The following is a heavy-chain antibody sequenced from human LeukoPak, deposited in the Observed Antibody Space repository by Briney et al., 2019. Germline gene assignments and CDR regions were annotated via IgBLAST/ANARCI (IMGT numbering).Heavy chain of an antibody. V-gene: IGHV4-30-4*01. Sequence: SQTLSLTCTVSGGSISSGDYYWSWIRQPPGKGLEWIGYICYSGSTNYNPSLKSRVTISVDTSKNQFSLKLSSVTAADTAVFYCARDVILTRPYYYYGMDVWGQGTTVTVSS. J-gene: IGHJ6*02. CDR1: GGSISSGDYY. D-gene: IGHD3-9*01. CDR2: ICYSGST. CDR3: ARDVILTRPYYYYGMDV.